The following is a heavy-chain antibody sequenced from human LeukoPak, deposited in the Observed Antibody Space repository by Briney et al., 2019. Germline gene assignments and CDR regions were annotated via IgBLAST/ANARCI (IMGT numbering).Heavy chain of an antibody. D-gene: IGHD5-24*01. CDR3: ARLGDGSTAGSDSTHYYYGMDV. V-gene: IGHV5-51*01. J-gene: IGHJ6*02. CDR1: GYSFTSYW. Sequence: GESLKISCKGSGYSFTSYWIGWVRQMPGKGLEWMGIIYPGDSDTRYSPSFQGQVTISADKSISTAYLQWSSLKASDTAMYYCARLGDGSTAGSDSTHYYYGMDVWGQGTTVTVSS. CDR2: IYPGDSDT.